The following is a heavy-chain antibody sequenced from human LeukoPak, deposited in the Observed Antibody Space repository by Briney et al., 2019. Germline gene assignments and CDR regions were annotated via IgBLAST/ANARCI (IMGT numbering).Heavy chain of an antibody. J-gene: IGHJ3*02. CDR2: IYYSGST. Sequence: NPSETLPLTCTVSGGSISSYYWSWIRQPPGKGLEWIGYIYYSGSTNYNPSLKSRVTISVDTSKNQFSLKLSSVTATDTAVYYCARLFDAFDIWGQGTMVTVSS. V-gene: IGHV4-59*08. CDR1: GGSISSYY. CDR3: ARLFDAFDI.